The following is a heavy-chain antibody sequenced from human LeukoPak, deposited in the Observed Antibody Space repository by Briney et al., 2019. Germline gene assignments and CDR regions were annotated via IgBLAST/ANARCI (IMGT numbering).Heavy chain of an antibody. V-gene: IGHV3-53*01. CDR3: AGDLGTRDYYDSSGSA. J-gene: IGHJ5*02. CDR1: GFTVSSNY. Sequence: PGGSLRLSCAASGFTVSSNYMSWVRQAPGKGLEWVSVIYSGGSTYYADSVKGRFTISRDNSKNTLYLQMNSLRAEDTAVYYCAGDLGTRDYYDSSGSAWGQGTLVTVSS. CDR2: IYSGGST. D-gene: IGHD3-22*01.